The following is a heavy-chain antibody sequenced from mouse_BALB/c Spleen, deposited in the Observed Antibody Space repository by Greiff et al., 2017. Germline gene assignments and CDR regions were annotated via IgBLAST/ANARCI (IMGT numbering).Heavy chain of an antibody. V-gene: IGHV1-63*02. CDR2: IYPGGGYT. D-gene: IGHD1-1*01. CDR3: ARRGGIYYYGSAY. CDR1: GYTFTNYW. Sequence: LQESGAELVRPGTSVKISCKASGYTFTNYWLGWVKQRPGHGLEWIGDIYPGGGYTNYTEKFKGKATLTADTSSSTAYMQLSSLTSEDSAVYFCARRGGIYYYGSAYWGQGTTLTVSS. J-gene: IGHJ2*01.